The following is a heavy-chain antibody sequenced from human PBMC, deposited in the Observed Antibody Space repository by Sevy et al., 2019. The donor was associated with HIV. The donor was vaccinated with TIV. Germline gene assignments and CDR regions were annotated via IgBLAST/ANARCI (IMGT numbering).Heavy chain of an antibody. Sequence: GGSLRLSCAASGFTFSSYWMTWVRQAPGKGLEWVANIKKDGSEKYYVDSVKGRFTISRDNAKNPLYLQMNSLRADDTALYYCARDCNSNTGLGGLDVWGQGTTVTVSS. J-gene: IGHJ6*02. D-gene: IGHD2-2*01. V-gene: IGHV3-7*03. CDR3: ARDCNSNTGLGGLDV. CDR1: GFTFSSYW. CDR2: IKKDGSEK.